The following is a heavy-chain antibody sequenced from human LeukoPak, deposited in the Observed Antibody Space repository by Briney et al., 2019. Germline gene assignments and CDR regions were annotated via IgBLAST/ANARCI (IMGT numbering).Heavy chain of an antibody. CDR1: GFTFSSYA. J-gene: IGHJ4*02. D-gene: IGHD1-26*01. V-gene: IGHV3-23*01. CDR3: ARDGIVGSPLFKFDY. Sequence: GGSLRLSCAASGFTFSSYAMTWVRQTPGKGLEWVSVISGSGTTTYYADSVKGRFTISRDNSKNTLYLQMNSLRAEDTAVYYCARDGIVGSPLFKFDYWGQGTLVTVSS. CDR2: ISGSGTTT.